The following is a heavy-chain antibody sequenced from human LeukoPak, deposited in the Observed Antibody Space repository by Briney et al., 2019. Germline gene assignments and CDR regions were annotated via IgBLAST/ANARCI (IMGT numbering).Heavy chain of an antibody. Sequence: GGSLRLSCAASGFTFSSYAMSWVRQARGRGLEWVSAISGSGGSTYYADSVKGRFTISRDNSKNTLYLQMNSLRAEDTAVYYCAKVPFFYVSSGWYVDYWGQGTLVTVSS. CDR2: ISGSGGST. J-gene: IGHJ4*02. CDR1: GFTFSSYA. CDR3: AKVPFFYVSSGWYVDY. V-gene: IGHV3-23*01. D-gene: IGHD6-19*01.